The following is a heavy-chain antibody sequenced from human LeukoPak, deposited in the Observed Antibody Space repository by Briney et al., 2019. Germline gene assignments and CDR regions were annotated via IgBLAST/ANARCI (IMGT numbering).Heavy chain of an antibody. J-gene: IGHJ3*02. D-gene: IGHD6-13*01. V-gene: IGHV1-69*05. CDR1: GYTFTSYG. Sequence: GASVKVSCKASGYTFTSYGISWVRQAPGQGLEWMGGIIPIFGTANYAQKFQGRVTITTDESTSTAYMELSSLRSEDTAVYYCARDRIAAAAKPDAFDIWGQGTMVTVSS. CDR2: IIPIFGTA. CDR3: ARDRIAAAAKPDAFDI.